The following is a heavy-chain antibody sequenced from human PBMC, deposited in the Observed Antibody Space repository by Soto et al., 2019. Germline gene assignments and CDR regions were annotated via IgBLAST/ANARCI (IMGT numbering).Heavy chain of an antibody. J-gene: IGHJ6*02. CDR1: GFTFSTYG. D-gene: IGHD3-10*01. V-gene: IGHV3-33*01. CDR2: IWHDGNRK. Sequence: QVQLVESGGGVVQPGRSRRLSCVVSGFTFSTYGMHWVRQAPGKGLDWVAVIWHDGNRKYYVDSVKGRFTISRDDSENTLHLQMNSLRVEDTAVYYCVRDSGLYGLDVWGQGTTVTVSS. CDR3: VRDSGLYGLDV.